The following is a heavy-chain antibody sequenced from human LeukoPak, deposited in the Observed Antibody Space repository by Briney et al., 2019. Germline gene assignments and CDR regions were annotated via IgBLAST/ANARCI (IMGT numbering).Heavy chain of an antibody. CDR2: IIPIFGTA. V-gene: IGHV1-69*13. CDR3: ARDKSWFGEDYFDY. J-gene: IGHJ4*02. Sequence: EASVKVSCKASGGTFSSYAISWVRQAPGQGLEWMGGIIPIFGTANYAQKFQGRVTITADESTSTAYMELSGLRSEDTAVYYCARDKSWFGEDYFDYWGQGTLVTVSS. CDR1: GGTFSSYA. D-gene: IGHD3-10*01.